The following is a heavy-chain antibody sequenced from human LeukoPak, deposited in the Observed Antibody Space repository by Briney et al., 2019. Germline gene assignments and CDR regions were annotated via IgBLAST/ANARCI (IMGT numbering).Heavy chain of an antibody. V-gene: IGHV1-69*04. Sequence: SSVKVSCKASGGTFSSYAISWVRQAPGQGLEWMGRIIPILGIANYAQKFQGRVTITADKSTSTAYMELSSLRSEDTAVYYCATLLYSSAAAGFFDYWGQGTLVTVPS. CDR3: ATLLYSSAAAGFFDY. CDR2: IIPILGIA. J-gene: IGHJ4*02. D-gene: IGHD6-13*01. CDR1: GGTFSSYA.